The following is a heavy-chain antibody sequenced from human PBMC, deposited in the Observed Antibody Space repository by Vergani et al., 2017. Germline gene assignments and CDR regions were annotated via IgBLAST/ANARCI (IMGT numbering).Heavy chain of an antibody. J-gene: IGHJ6*03. D-gene: IGHD6-19*01. CDR3: ARVGLEQWLAPYYYYYMDV. V-gene: IGHV3-48*04. Sequence: EVQLVESGGGLVQPGGSLRLSCAASGFTFSSYSMNWVRQAPGKGLEWVSYISSSSSTIYYSDSVKGRFTISRDNAKNSLYLQMNSLRAEDTAVYYCARVGLEQWLAPYYYYYMDVWGKGTTVTVSS. CDR1: GFTFSSYS. CDR2: ISSSSSTI.